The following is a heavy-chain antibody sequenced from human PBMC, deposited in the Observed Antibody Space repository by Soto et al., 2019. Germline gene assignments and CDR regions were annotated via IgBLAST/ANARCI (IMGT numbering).Heavy chain of an antibody. D-gene: IGHD2-15*01. CDR2: ISGSGGST. CDR1: GFTFSSYA. Sequence: PGGSLRLSCAASGFTFSSYAMSWVRQAPGKGLEWVSAISGSGGSTYYADSVKGRFTISRDNSKNTLYLQMNSLRAEDTAVYYCAKPQLLYCSGGSCYSSVGDYYYGMDVWGQGTTVT. CDR3: AKPQLLYCSGGSCYSSVGDYYYGMDV. J-gene: IGHJ6*02. V-gene: IGHV3-23*01.